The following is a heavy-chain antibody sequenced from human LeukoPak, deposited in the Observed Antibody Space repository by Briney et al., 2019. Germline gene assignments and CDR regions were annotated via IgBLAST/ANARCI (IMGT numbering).Heavy chain of an antibody. D-gene: IGHD3-9*01. CDR3: ARVIVTSPYAFDI. Sequence: ASVKVSCKASGYTFTGYYVYWVRQAPGQGLEWMGWINPNSGDTNYAQNFQGRVTMTRDTSISTAYMDLSSLRSEDTAVYYCARVIVTSPYAFDIWGQGTMVTVSS. CDR1: GYTFTGYY. V-gene: IGHV1-2*02. J-gene: IGHJ3*02. CDR2: INPNSGDT.